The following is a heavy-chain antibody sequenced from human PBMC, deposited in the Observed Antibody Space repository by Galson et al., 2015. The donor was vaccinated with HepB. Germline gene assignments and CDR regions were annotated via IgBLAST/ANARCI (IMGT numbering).Heavy chain of an antibody. CDR2: ISSSSSTI. V-gene: IGHV3-48*01. Sequence: SLRLSCAASGFTFSSYSMNWVRQAPGKGLEWVSYISSSSSTIYYADSVKGRFTISRDNAKNSLYLQMNSLRAEDTAVYYCARDSSYCSGGSCYRAYFDYWGQGTLVTVSS. CDR1: GFTFSSYS. D-gene: IGHD2-15*01. J-gene: IGHJ4*02. CDR3: ARDSSYCSGGSCYRAYFDY.